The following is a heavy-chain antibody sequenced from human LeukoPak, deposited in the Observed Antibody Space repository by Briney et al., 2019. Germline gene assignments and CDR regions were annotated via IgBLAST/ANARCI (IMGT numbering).Heavy chain of an antibody. CDR1: GFTFSSYA. J-gene: IGHJ4*02. D-gene: IGHD2-2*01. CDR2: IGGDASAT. CDR3: ARYCSSTSCYGRYFDC. V-gene: IGHV3-23*01. Sequence: ARGSLRLSCAASGFTFSSYAISWVRQAPGMGLEWVSAIGGDASATYYADSVKGRFTISRDNSKNTLFLQMNSLRAEDTAVYYCARYCSSTSCYGRYFDCWGQGTLVTVSS.